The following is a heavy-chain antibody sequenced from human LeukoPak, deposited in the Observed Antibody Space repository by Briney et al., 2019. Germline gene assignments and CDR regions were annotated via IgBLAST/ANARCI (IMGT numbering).Heavy chain of an antibody. D-gene: IGHD1-26*01. CDR1: GFTFSSYS. CDR3: ARERALVVGALDNWFDP. CDR2: ISSSSSYI. V-gene: IGHV3-21*01. J-gene: IGHJ5*02. Sequence: PGGSLRLSCAASGFTFSSYSMNWVRQAPGKGLEWVSSISSSSSYIYYADSVKGRFTISRDNAKNSLYLQMNSLRAEDTAVYYCARERALVVGALDNWFDPWGQGTLVTVSS.